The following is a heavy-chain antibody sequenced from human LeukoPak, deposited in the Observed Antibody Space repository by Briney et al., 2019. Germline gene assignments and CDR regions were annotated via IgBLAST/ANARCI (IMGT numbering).Heavy chain of an antibody. V-gene: IGHV4-34*01. J-gene: IGHJ6*04. Sequence: RWDRQPQGSWLEWIGAINHSGSTNYNPSHKSRVTISVDTSKNQFSLKLSSVTAADTAVYYCARALSSTRTLDVWGKGTTVTVSS. CDR2: INHSGST. CDR3: ARALSSTRTLDV. D-gene: IGHD2-2*01.